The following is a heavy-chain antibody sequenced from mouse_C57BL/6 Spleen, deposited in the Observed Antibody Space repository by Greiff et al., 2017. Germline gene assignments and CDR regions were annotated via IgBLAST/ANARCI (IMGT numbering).Heavy chain of an antibody. Sequence: LQESGAELVKPGASVKISCKASGYAFRSSWMNWVKQRPGKGLEWIGQIYPGDGDTNYNGKFKGKATLTADKSSSTAYLQLSSLTSEDSSVYFCAKAYDGYPFYFDYWGQGTTLTVSS. V-gene: IGHV1-80*01. CDR2: IYPGDGDT. J-gene: IGHJ2*01. CDR3: AKAYDGYPFYFDY. CDR1: GYAFRSSW. D-gene: IGHD2-3*01.